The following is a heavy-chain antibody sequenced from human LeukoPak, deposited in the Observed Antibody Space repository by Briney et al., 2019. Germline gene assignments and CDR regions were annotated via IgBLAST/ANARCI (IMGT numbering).Heavy chain of an antibody. CDR1: GFTFSSYS. D-gene: IGHD3-22*01. CDR3: ARSPPTYYYDSSGYYGYGMDV. J-gene: IGHJ6*02. V-gene: IGHV3-48*02. CDR2: ISSSSSTI. Sequence: GGSLRLSCAASGFTFSSYSMNWVRQAPGMGLEWVSYISSSSSTIYYADSVKGRFTISRDNAKNSLYLQMNSLRDEDTAVYYCARSPPTYYYDSSGYYGYGMDVWGQGTTVTVSS.